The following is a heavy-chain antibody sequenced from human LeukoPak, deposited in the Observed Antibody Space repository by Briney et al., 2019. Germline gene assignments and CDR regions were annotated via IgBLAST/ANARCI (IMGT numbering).Heavy chain of an antibody. J-gene: IGHJ6*03. Sequence: SETLSLTCTVSGGSISSYYWSWIRQPPGKGLEWIGYIYYSGSTNYNPPLKSRVTISVDTSKNQFSLKLSSVTAADTAVYYCARDRYSSSSSPHYYYYMDVWGKGTTVTVSS. V-gene: IGHV4-59*01. CDR3: ARDRYSSSSSPHYYYYMDV. D-gene: IGHD6-6*01. CDR1: GGSISSYY. CDR2: IYYSGST.